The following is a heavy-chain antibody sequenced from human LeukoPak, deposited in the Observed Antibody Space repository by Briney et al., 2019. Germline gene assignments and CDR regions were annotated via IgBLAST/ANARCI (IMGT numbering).Heavy chain of an antibody. Sequence: PSETLSLTCTVSGGSISSGSFYWSWIRQPAGKGLEWIGRIYTSGSTNYNPSLKSRVTISVDTSKNQFSLKLSSVTAADTAVYYCASPSWSCGGDCYPSFDYWGQGTLVTVSS. CDR2: IYTSGST. CDR1: GGSISSGSFY. J-gene: IGHJ4*02. CDR3: ASPSWSCGGDCYPSFDY. D-gene: IGHD2-21*02. V-gene: IGHV4-61*02.